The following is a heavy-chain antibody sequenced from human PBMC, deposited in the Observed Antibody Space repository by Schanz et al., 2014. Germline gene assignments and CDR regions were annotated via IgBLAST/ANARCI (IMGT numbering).Heavy chain of an antibody. CDR3: ASSSYRLLSYYYAMDV. CDR1: GFTFSDYY. J-gene: IGHJ6*02. Sequence: QVQLEESGGGLVTPGGSLRLSCAASGFTFSDYYMSWIRQAPGKGLECISYISSRGTTIYYADSVMGRFTISRDNAENSLYLQMSSLRAEDTAVYYCASSSYRLLSYYYAMDVWGQGTTVTVSS. D-gene: IGHD1-26*01. V-gene: IGHV3-11*01. CDR2: ISSRGTTI.